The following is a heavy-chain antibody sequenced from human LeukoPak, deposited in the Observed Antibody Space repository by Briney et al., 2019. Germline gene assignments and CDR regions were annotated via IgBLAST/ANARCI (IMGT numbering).Heavy chain of an antibody. CDR2: INWNGGST. D-gene: IGHD4-17*01. V-gene: IGHV3-20*01. Sequence: GGSLRLSCAASGFTFDDYGMSWVRQAPGKGLEWVSGINWNGGSTGYADSVKGRFTISRDNAKTSLYLQMNSLRAEDTALYHCARDRPDDYGDETFRAYYFDYWGQGTLVTVSS. CDR3: ARDRPDDYGDETFRAYYFDY. J-gene: IGHJ4*02. CDR1: GFTFDDYG.